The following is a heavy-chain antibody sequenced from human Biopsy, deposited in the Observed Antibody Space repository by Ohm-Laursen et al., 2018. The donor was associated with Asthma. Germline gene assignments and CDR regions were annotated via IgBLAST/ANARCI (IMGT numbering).Heavy chain of an antibody. Sequence: RSLRLSCSASGFTFSSYGMHWVRQAPGKGLEWVAVIWYDGSNKYYADSVKGRFTISRDNSKNTLYLQMNSLRAGDTAVYYCARSIYDFWSGYYGMDVWGQGTTVIVSS. V-gene: IGHV3-33*01. CDR3: ARSIYDFWSGYYGMDV. D-gene: IGHD3-3*01. CDR2: IWYDGSNK. CDR1: GFTFSSYG. J-gene: IGHJ6*02.